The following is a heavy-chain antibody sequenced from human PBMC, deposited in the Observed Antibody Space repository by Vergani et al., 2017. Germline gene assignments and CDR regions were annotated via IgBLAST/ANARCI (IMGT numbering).Heavy chain of an antibody. Sequence: QVQLVESGGGVVQPGRSLRLSCAASGFTFSSYAMHWVRQAPGKGLEWVAVISYDGSNKYYADSVKGRFTISRDNSKNTLYLQMNSLRAEDTAVYYCARDSRIAVAGRGGIFDYWGQGTLVTVSS. V-gene: IGHV3-30*04. J-gene: IGHJ4*02. D-gene: IGHD6-19*01. CDR1: GFTFSSYA. CDR2: ISYDGSNK. CDR3: ARDSRIAVAGRGGIFDY.